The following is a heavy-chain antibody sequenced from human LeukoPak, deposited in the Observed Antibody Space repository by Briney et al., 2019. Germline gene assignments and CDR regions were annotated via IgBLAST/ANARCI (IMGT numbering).Heavy chain of an antibody. D-gene: IGHD3-3*02. CDR2: ITSTSTYI. Sequence: PGGSLRLSCAASGFTFSRHSMNWVRQAPGKGLEWVSSITSTSTYIYYADSLKGRITVSRDNAKKSMYLQMHSLRADDTALYYCARDLAYFSYMDVWGKGTTVTVSS. CDR3: ARDLAYFSYMDV. V-gene: IGHV3-21*01. CDR1: GFTFSRHS. J-gene: IGHJ6*03.